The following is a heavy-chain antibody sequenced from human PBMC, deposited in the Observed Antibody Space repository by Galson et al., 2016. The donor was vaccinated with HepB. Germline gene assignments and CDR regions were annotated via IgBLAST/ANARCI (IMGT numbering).Heavy chain of an antibody. CDR2: ISYDGTNK. Sequence: SLRLSCAASGFTFSNFGMHWVRQAPGKGLEWVAVISYDGTNKGYPDSVKGRFTISRDNSKNTLFLQMNAPGSEDTAVYYCAKDLWEYGGNSGNDAFDVWGQGIMVTVSS. D-gene: IGHD4-23*01. CDR3: AKDLWEYGGNSGNDAFDV. CDR1: GFTFSNFG. J-gene: IGHJ3*01. V-gene: IGHV3-30*18.